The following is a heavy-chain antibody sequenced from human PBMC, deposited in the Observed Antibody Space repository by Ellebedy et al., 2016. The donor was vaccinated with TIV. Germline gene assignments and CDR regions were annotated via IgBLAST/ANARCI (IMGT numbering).Heavy chain of an antibody. CDR2: IYYSGST. CDR3: ARWFGELLYVRWFDP. V-gene: IGHV4-59*08. D-gene: IGHD3-10*01. CDR1: DDSISSYY. Sequence: SETLSLTCTVSDDSISSYYWSWIRQPPGKGLEWIGYIYYSGSTNYNPSLKSRVTISADKSRNQFSLRLSSVTAADTAVYYCARWFGELLYVRWFDPWGQGTLVTVSS. J-gene: IGHJ5*02.